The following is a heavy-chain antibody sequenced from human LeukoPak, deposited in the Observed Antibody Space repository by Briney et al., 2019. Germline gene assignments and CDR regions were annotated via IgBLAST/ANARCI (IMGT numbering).Heavy chain of an antibody. V-gene: IGHV3-23*01. CDR1: GFTFSSYG. Sequence: PGRSLRLSCAASGFTFSSYGMHWVRQAPGKGLERVSAISGSGTGTYYADSVKGRFSVSRDNSKNTLYLQMNSLRAEDTAVYYCAKGWGYCSSTSCYPFDYWGQGTLVTVSS. D-gene: IGHD2-2*01. CDR3: AKGWGYCSSTSCYPFDY. J-gene: IGHJ4*02. CDR2: ISGSGTGT.